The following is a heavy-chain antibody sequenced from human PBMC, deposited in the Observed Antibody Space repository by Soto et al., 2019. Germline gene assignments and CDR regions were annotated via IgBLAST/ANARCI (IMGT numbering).Heavy chain of an antibody. CDR1: GYSFTSDC. Sequence: GESRKISCKGSGYSFTSDCSGWVRQMPGKGLEWMGIIYPGDSDTRYIPSFQGQVTISADKSINTAYLQWSSLKASDTAMYYCASIYSSGGTTGMGVWGQGTTATVSS. D-gene: IGHD2-15*01. CDR3: ASIYSSGGTTGMGV. V-gene: IGHV5-51*01. J-gene: IGHJ6*02. CDR2: IYPGDSDT.